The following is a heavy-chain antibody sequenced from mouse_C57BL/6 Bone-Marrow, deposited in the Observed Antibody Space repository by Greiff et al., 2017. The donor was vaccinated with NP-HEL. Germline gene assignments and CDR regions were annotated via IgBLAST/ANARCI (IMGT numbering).Heavy chain of an antibody. V-gene: IGHV1-64*01. CDR1: GYTFTSYW. CDR2: IHPNSGST. D-gene: IGHD1-1*01. J-gene: IGHJ1*03. Sequence: QVQLQQPGAELVKPGASVKLSCKASGYTFTSYWMHWVKQRPGQGLEWIGMIHPNSGSTNYNEKFKSKATLTVDKSSSTAYMQLSSLTSEDSAVYYCARTESGSRRGNFDVWGTGTTVTVSS. CDR3: ARTESGSRRGNFDV.